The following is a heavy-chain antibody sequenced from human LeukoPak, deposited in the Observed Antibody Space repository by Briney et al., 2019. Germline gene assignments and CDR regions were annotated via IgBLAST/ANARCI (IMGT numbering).Heavy chain of an antibody. D-gene: IGHD6-19*01. J-gene: IGHJ4*02. V-gene: IGHV1-46*01. CDR3: ARDVGSGTYMFDF. CDR1: GYTFTSYY. Sequence: ASVKVSCKASGYTFTSYYMHWVRQAPGQGLEWMGIINPSGGSTSYAQKFQGRVTMTRDTSTSTVYMELSSLRSDDTAVYYCARDVGSGTYMFDFWGQGTLVTVSS. CDR2: INPSGGST.